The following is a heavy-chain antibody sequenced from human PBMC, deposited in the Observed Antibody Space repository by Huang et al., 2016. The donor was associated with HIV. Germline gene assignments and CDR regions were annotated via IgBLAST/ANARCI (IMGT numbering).Heavy chain of an antibody. J-gene: IGHJ5*02. CDR1: GGTFSSSA. CDR2: FSPVTATA. CDR3: ARYGSVGYLFS. Sequence: QVQLVQSGAEVRRPGSSVRVSCKASGGTFSSSAISWVRQAPGQGLEGMVGFSPVTATAHYGQNFQGRLTVSADRSTSTVYMTLSSLRSEDTAVYYCARYGSVGYLFSWGQGTLVTVSS. D-gene: IGHD3-22*01. V-gene: IGHV1-69*06.